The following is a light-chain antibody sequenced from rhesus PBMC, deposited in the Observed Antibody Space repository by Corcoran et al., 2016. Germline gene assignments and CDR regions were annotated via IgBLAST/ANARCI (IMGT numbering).Light chain of an antibody. CDR2: KAS. Sequence: DIQMTQSPSSLSASVGDTVTITCRASQRISSWLAWYQQKPGKAPNLLIHKASSLQSGVPSRFSGRGSGTDFTLTLHSLQSEDFATYFCQQYNSSPYTFVQGAKVEI. CDR3: QQYNSSPYT. CDR1: QRISSW. V-gene: IGKV1-22*01. J-gene: IGKJ2*01.